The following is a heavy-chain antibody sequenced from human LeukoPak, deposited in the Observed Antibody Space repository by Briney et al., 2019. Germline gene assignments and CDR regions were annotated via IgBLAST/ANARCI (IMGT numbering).Heavy chain of an antibody. CDR1: GYTFTGYY. CDR2: INPNSGGT. Sequence: ASVKVSCKASGYTFTGYYMHWVRQAPGQGLEWMGWINPNSGGTNYAQKFRGRVTMTRDTSISTAYMELSRLRSDDTAVYYCARAPGTVLLWFGELSQDAFDIWGQGTMVTVSS. V-gene: IGHV1-2*02. J-gene: IGHJ3*02. CDR3: ARAPGTVLLWFGELSQDAFDI. D-gene: IGHD3-10*01.